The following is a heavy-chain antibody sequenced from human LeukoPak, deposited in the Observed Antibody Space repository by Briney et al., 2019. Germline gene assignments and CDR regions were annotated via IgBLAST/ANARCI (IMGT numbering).Heavy chain of an antibody. Sequence: GGSLRLSCAASGSTFSSYAMTWVRQAPGRGLEWVSGISGSGGTTYCADSVKGRFSISRDNSKNALYLQLNSLRAEDTAVYYCAKGRNYASGSYGDSWGQGTLVTVSS. D-gene: IGHD3-10*01. V-gene: IGHV3-23*01. CDR2: ISGSGGTT. J-gene: IGHJ4*02. CDR3: AKGRNYASGSYGDS. CDR1: GSTFSSYA.